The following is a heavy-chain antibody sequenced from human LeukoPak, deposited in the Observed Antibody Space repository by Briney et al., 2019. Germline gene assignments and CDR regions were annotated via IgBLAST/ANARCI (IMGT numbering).Heavy chain of an antibody. V-gene: IGHV3-74*01. Sequence: PGGSLRLSCAASGFTFSSYWMHWVRQAPGKGLVWVSRIKSDGSNTSYADSVKGRFTISRDNAKNTLYLQMNSLRAEDTAVYYCAIGLIAYCGGDCYSGAFDIWGEGTMVTVSS. CDR2: IKSDGSNT. CDR3: AIGLIAYCGGDCYSGAFDI. D-gene: IGHD2-21*02. J-gene: IGHJ3*02. CDR1: GFTFSSYW.